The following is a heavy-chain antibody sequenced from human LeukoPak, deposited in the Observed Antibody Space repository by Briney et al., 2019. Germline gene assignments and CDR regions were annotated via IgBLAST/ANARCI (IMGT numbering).Heavy chain of an antibody. V-gene: IGHV1-69*13. Sequence: SVTVSCKASGGTFSSYAISWVRQAPGQGLEWMGGIIPIFGTANYAQKFQGRVTITADESTSTAYMELSSLRSEDTAVYYCARQKAYCSGGSCYWDWFDPWGQGTLVTVSS. CDR3: ARQKAYCSGGSCYWDWFDP. D-gene: IGHD2-15*01. J-gene: IGHJ5*02. CDR1: GGTFSSYA. CDR2: IIPIFGTA.